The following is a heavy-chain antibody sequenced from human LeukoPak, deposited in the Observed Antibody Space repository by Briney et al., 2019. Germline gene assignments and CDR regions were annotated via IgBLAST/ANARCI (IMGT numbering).Heavy chain of an antibody. J-gene: IGHJ5*02. D-gene: IGHD3-3*01. CDR2: INHSGST. V-gene: IGHV4-34*01. CDR1: GGSFSGYY. Sequence: TSETLSLTCAVYGGSFSGYYWSWIRQPPGKGLEWIGEINHSGSTNYNPSLKSRVTISVDTSKNQFSLKLSSVTAADTAVYYCARSYYVFWGGYYEQNCFAPGGRGTRATVS. CDR3: ARSYYVFWGGYYEQNCFAP.